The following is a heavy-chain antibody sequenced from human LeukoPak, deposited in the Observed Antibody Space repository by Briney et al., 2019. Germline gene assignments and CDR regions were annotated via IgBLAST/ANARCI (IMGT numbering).Heavy chain of an antibody. CDR3: ARHRIQGATNSHFDY. CDR2: IYPGDSDT. D-gene: IGHD1-26*01. CDR1: GYSFSNYW. Sequence: GESLKISCKGSGYSFSNYWIVWVRQMPGKGLERMGIIYPGDSDTRYSPSSQGQVTISADKSINTAYLQWSGLKASDTAMYYCARHRIQGATNSHFDYWGQGTLVTVSS. J-gene: IGHJ4*02. V-gene: IGHV5-51*01.